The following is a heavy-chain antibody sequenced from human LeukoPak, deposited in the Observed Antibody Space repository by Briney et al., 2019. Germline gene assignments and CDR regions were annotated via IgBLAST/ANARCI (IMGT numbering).Heavy chain of an antibody. Sequence: PSETLSLTCAVYGGSFNGYYWTWIRQTPRKGLEWIGEINHSGSTKYNPSLKSRLTISVDTSKNQFSLKLSSVTAADTAVYYCARVPMEYYDFWSGYSTWYFDYWGQGNLVTVSS. D-gene: IGHD3-3*01. CDR2: INHSGST. V-gene: IGHV4-34*01. J-gene: IGHJ4*02. CDR3: ARVPMEYYDFWSGYSTWYFDY. CDR1: GGSFNGYY.